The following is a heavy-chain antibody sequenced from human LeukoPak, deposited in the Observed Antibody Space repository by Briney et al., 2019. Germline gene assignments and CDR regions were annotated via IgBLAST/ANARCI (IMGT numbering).Heavy chain of an antibody. Sequence: PGGSLRLSCAASGFTFNDHAMYWVRQAPGKGLEWVSLIIGSSGSTFYADSVKGRFTISRDKSKNTLYLQMNSLRAEDTAVYYCAKGAYDYIEIAYFDYWGQGSLVTVSS. V-gene: IGHV3-23*01. J-gene: IGHJ4*02. CDR1: GFTFNDHA. CDR3: AKGAYDYIEIAYFDY. CDR2: IIGSSGST. D-gene: IGHD5-12*01.